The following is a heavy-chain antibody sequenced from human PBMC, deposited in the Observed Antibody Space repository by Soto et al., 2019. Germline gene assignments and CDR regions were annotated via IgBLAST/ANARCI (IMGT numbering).Heavy chain of an antibody. V-gene: IGHV1-69*04. CDR3: ARDAHPSIAARPELDY. CDR1: GGTFSSYT. Sequence: ASVKVSCKASGGTFSSYTISWVRQAPGQGLEWMGRIIPILGIANYAQKFQGRVTITADKSTSTAYMELSSLRSEDTAVYYCARDAHPSIAARPELDYWGQGTLVTVSS. J-gene: IGHJ4*02. CDR2: IIPILGIA. D-gene: IGHD6-6*01.